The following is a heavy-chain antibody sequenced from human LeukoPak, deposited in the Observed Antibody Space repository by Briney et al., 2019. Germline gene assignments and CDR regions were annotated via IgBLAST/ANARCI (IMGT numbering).Heavy chain of an antibody. D-gene: IGHD6-19*01. CDR2: ISAYNGST. J-gene: IGHJ3*02. CDR3: ARNQVPYSSGRSAFDI. V-gene: IGHV1-18*01. CDR1: GYTFTSYG. Sequence: ASVKVSCKASGYTFTSYGISWVRQAPGQGLEWMGYISAYNGSTSYAQKFQGRVTMTRDMSTSTVYMELSSLRSEDTAVYYCARNQVPYSSGRSAFDIWGQGTMVTVSS.